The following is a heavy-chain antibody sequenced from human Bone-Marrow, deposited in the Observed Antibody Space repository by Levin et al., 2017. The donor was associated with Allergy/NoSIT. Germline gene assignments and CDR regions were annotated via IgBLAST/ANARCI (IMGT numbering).Heavy chain of an antibody. D-gene: IGHD6-19*01. CDR2: IWYDGSNK. J-gene: IGHJ4*02. CDR3: ARDRYSAVAGIDWTHPLDY. CDR1: GFTFSYFG. Sequence: GESLKISCAASGFTFSYFGIHWVRPAPGKGLEWVAVIWYDGSNKYYTDSVKGRFTISRDNSKNTLYLQMDSLRAEDTAVYYCARDRYSAVAGIDWTHPLDYWGQGTLVTVSS. V-gene: IGHV3-33*01.